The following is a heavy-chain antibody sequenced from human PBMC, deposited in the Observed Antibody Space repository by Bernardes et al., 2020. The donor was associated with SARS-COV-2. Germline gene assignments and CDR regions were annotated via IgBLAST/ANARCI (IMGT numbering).Heavy chain of an antibody. CDR1: GFNLNSYA. V-gene: IGHV3-23*01. D-gene: IGHD1-20*01. Sequence: GGSLRLSCAASGFNLNSYAVSWVRQAPGKGLEWVSVISGRSGSTYYADSVKGRFTISRDISKNTLYLQLNSLRADDTAVYYCAKDRRITGTTFEYWGQGTLVTVSS. CDR2: ISGRSGST. CDR3: AKDRRITGTTFEY. J-gene: IGHJ4*02.